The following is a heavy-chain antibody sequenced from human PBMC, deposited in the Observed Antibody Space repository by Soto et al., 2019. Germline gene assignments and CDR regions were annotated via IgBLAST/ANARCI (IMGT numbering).Heavy chain of an antibody. D-gene: IGHD3-10*01. CDR2: ISYDGSNK. V-gene: IGHV3-30*18. CDR3: AKVAYYGSGSYTPNY. CDR1: GFTFSSYG. J-gene: IGHJ4*02. Sequence: QVQLVESGGGVVQPGRSLRLSCAASGFTFSSYGMHWVRQAPGKGLEWVAVISYDGSNKYYADSVKGRSTISRDNSKNTLYLQMNSLRAEDTAVYYCAKVAYYGSGSYTPNYWGQGTLVTVSS.